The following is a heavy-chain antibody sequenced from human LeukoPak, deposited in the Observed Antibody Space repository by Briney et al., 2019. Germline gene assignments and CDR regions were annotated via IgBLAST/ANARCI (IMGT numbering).Heavy chain of an antibody. CDR3: ASGSSSWYLGDFDY. V-gene: IGHV1-2*02. D-gene: IGHD6-13*01. CDR2: INPNSGGT. J-gene: IGHJ4*02. Sequence: ASVKVSCKASGYTFTGYYMHWVRQAPGQGLEWMGWINPNSGGTNYAQKFQGRVTMTRDTSIITAYMELSRLRSDDTAMYYCASGSSSWYLGDFDYWGQGTLVTVSS. CDR1: GYTFTGYY.